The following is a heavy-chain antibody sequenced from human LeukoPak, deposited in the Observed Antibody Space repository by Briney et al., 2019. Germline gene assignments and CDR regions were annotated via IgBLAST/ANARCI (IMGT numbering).Heavy chain of an antibody. CDR2: ISGDGGST. CDR3: AKQYCTNGVCYPFDY. D-gene: IGHD2-8*01. CDR1: GFTFDDYA. Sequence: GGSLGLSCAASGFTFDDYAMHWVRQPPGKGLEWVSLISGDGGSTYYADSVKGRFTISRDNSKNSLYLQMNSLRTEDTALYYCAKQYCTNGVCYPFDYWGQGTLVTVSS. V-gene: IGHV3-43*02. J-gene: IGHJ4*02.